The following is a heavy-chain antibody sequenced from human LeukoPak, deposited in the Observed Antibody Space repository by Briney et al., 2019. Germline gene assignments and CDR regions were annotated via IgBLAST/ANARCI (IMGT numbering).Heavy chain of an antibody. V-gene: IGHV1-8*01. J-gene: IGHJ4*02. D-gene: IGHD1/OR15-1a*01. CDR3: ARGGPTYDLEHFDY. Sequence: GASVKVSCKASRYTFTSYDINWVRQGTGQGLEWMGWMNPNSGNTGYAQKFQGRVTMTRNTSISTAYMELSSLRSEDTAVYYCARGGPTYDLEHFDYWGQGTLVTVSS. CDR1: RYTFTSYD. CDR2: MNPNSGNT.